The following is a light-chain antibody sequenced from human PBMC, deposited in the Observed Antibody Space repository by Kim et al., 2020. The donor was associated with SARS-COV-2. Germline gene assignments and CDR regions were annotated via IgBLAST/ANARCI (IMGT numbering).Light chain of an antibody. CDR1: QSISSW. V-gene: IGKV1-5*03. CDR2: KAS. Sequence: ASVGDRDTITCRASQSISSWLAWYQQKPGKARKLLIYKASSLESGVPSRFSGSGSGTEFTLTISSLQPDDFATYYCQQYNSYSVTFGPGTKVDIK. J-gene: IGKJ3*01. CDR3: QQYNSYSVT.